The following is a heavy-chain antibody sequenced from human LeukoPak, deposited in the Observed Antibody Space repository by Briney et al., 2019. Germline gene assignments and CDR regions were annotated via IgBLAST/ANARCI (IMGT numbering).Heavy chain of an antibody. CDR3: ARAKVYGSGSYYTD. J-gene: IGHJ4*02. Sequence: ASVKVSCKASGYTFTSYDINWVRQATVQGLEWMGWMNPNSGNTGYAQKFQGRVTMTRNTSISRAYMELSSLRSEDTAVYYCARAKVYGSGSYYTDWGQGTLVTVSS. V-gene: IGHV1-8*01. CDR2: MNPNSGNT. CDR1: GYTFTSYD. D-gene: IGHD3-10*01.